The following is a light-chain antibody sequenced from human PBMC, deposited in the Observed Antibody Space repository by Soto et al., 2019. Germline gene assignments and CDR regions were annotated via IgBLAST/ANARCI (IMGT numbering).Light chain of an antibody. J-gene: IGLJ3*02. CDR3: QAYDYSLTASV. V-gene: IGLV1-40*01. CDR2: GNR. Sequence: QSVLTQPPSVSGAPGQRVTLSCTGNTSNLGAGYDVHWYQQLPGAAPKLVIFGNRNRPSGVPERFSGSRSGTSASLAITGLQAEDEADYYCQAYDYSLTASVFGGGTKVTVL. CDR1: TSNLGAGYD.